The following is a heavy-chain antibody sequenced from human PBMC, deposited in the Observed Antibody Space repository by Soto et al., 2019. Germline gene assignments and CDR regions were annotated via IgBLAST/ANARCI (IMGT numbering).Heavy chain of an antibody. D-gene: IGHD2-15*01. CDR3: AGVVVAATGAFDI. Sequence: PSETLSLTCTVSGGSVSSGSYYWSWIRQPPGKGLEWIGYIYYSGSTNYNPSLKSRVTISVDTSKNQFSLKLSSVTAADTAVYYCAGVVVAATGAFDIWGQGTMVTVSS. J-gene: IGHJ3*02. CDR1: GGSVSSGSYY. V-gene: IGHV4-61*01. CDR2: IYYSGST.